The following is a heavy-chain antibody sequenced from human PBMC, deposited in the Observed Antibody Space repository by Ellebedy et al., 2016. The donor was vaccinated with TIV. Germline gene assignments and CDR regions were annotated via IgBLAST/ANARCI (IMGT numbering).Heavy chain of an antibody. D-gene: IGHD1-7*01. Sequence: GGSLRLSCAASGFTVSYTYMSWVRQAPGKGLEWVSLIDTGGDTYYADSVKGRFTISRNSSKHTVFLQMNSLRADDTAVYYCARRITGTYGDDALDIWGQGTMVTVS. CDR3: ARRITGTYGDDALDI. V-gene: IGHV3-53*01. CDR2: IDTGGDT. J-gene: IGHJ3*02. CDR1: GFTVSYTY.